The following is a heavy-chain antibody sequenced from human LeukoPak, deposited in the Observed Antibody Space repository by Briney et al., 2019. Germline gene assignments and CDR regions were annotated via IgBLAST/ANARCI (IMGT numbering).Heavy chain of an antibody. CDR1: GGTFSSYA. J-gene: IGHJ4*02. CDR2: IIPILGIA. CDR3: ARDSGYSSGWDFDY. V-gene: IGHV1-69*04. Sequence: SVKVSCKASGGTFSSYAISWVRQAPGQGLEWMGRIIPILGIANYAQKFQGRVTITADKSTSTAYMELSSLRSEDTAVYYCARDSGYSSGWDFDYWGQGTLVTVSS. D-gene: IGHD6-19*01.